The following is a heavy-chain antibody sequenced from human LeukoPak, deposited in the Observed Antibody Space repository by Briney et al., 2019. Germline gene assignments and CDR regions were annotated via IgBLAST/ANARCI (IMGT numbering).Heavy chain of an antibody. CDR2: INPNSGGT. Sequence: ASVKVSCKASGYTFTGYYMHWVRQAPGQGLEWMGWINPNSGGTNYAQKFRGRVTMTRDTSISTAYMELSRLRSDDTAVYYCARNSGFGELHYYYYYMDVWGKGTTVTVSS. V-gene: IGHV1-2*02. CDR3: ARNSGFGELHYYYYYMDV. J-gene: IGHJ6*03. D-gene: IGHD3-10*01. CDR1: GYTFTGYY.